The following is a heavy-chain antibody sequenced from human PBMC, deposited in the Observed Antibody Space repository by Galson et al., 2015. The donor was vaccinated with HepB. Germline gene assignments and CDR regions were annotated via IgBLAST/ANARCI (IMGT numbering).Heavy chain of an antibody. Sequence: SVMVSCKASGYTFTNYGISWVRQAPGQGLEWMAWISAYTGNTNYLQKFQDRVTLTTDTSTSTAYMDLRSLRSDDPAVYYCARADQSYDFWSGYYDYNTGPYYFDYWGQGTLVTVSS. CDR1: GYTFTNYG. D-gene: IGHD3-3*01. J-gene: IGHJ4*02. CDR3: ARADQSYDFWSGYYDYNTGPYYFDY. CDR2: ISAYTGNT. V-gene: IGHV1-18*01.